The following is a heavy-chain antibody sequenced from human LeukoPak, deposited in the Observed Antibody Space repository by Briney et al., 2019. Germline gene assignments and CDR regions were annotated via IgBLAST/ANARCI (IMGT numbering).Heavy chain of an antibody. Sequence: GASVKVSCKASGGTFSSYAISWVRQAPGQGLEWMGWMNPNSGNTGYAQKFQGRVTMTRNTSISTAYMELSSLRSEDTAVYYCARGQWELLGDYYGMDVWGQGTTVTVSS. J-gene: IGHJ6*02. CDR1: GGTFSSYA. D-gene: IGHD1-26*01. V-gene: IGHV1-8*02. CDR2: MNPNSGNT. CDR3: ARGQWELLGDYYGMDV.